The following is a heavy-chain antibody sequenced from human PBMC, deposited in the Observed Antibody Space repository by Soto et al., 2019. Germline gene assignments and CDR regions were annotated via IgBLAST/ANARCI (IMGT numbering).Heavy chain of an antibody. V-gene: IGHV1-46*01. J-gene: IGHJ4*02. CDR3: ARTPGYTDRNYFDY. CDR2: INPSGGST. D-gene: IGHD2-2*02. CDR1: GYTVTSYY. Sequence: QIQLVQSGAEVKKPGASVKVSCKASGYTVTSYYMHWVRQAPGQGLEWMGIINPSGGSTTYAQKFQGRLTMPRDTSTSTVYMELSSLRSEDTAMYYCARTPGYTDRNYFDYWGEGTLVTVSS.